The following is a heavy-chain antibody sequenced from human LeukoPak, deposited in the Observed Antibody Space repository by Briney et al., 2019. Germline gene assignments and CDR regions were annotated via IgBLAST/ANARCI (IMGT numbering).Heavy chain of an antibody. Sequence: GSVKFSCKASGYTFTSYGISWVRQAPGQGREWMGWISAYNGNTNYAQKLQGRVTMTTDTSTSTAYMELRSLRSDDTAVYYCARDIPILGSVGGIAYDYWGQGTLVTVSS. CDR1: GYTFTSYG. CDR3: ARDIPILGSVGGIAYDY. J-gene: IGHJ4*02. CDR2: ISAYNGNT. D-gene: IGHD6-13*01. V-gene: IGHV1-18*01.